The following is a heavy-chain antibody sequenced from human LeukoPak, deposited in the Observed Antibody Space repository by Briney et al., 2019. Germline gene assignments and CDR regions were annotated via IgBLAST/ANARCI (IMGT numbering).Heavy chain of an antibody. CDR2: ISAYNGNT. CDR3: ARVRDGYNDAYDI. CDR1: GYTFTSYG. J-gene: IGHJ3*02. Sequence: GASVKVSCKASGYTFTSYGISWVRQAPGQGPEWMGWISAYNGNTNYAQKLQGRVTMTRDTSTSTVYMELSSLRSEDTAVYYCARVRDGYNDAYDIWGQGTMVTVHS. V-gene: IGHV1-18*01. D-gene: IGHD5-24*01.